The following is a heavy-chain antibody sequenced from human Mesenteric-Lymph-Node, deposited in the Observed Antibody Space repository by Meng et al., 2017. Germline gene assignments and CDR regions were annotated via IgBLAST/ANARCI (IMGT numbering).Heavy chain of an antibody. D-gene: IGHD2-15*01. J-gene: IGHJ3*02. CDR2: INPNSGGT. CDR1: GYTFTGYY. CDR3: ARDFMCSGGSCLDVFDI. V-gene: IGHV1-2*06. Sequence: ASVKVSCKASGYTFTGYYMHWVRQAPGQGLEWMGRINPNSGGTNYAQKFQGRVTMTTDTSTNTIYMEVRSLRSDDTAVYYCARDFMCSGGSCLDVFDIWGQGTMVTVSS.